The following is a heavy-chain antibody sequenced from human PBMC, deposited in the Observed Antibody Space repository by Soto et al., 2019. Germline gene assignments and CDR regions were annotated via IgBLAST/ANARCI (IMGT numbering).Heavy chain of an antibody. J-gene: IGHJ4*02. D-gene: IGHD2-15*01. CDR1: GFTFSTYA. V-gene: IGHV3-23*01. CDR3: AKRRGAGGHFDY. Sequence: EVELLESGGGLVQPEGSLRLSCAASGFTFSTYAIDWVRQAPGKGLEWVSVVSSGGGTHYADSVKGRFTVSRDNSKNTLSLQMNSLRADDTAVYYCAKRRGAGGHFDYWGQGALVTVSS. CDR2: VSSGGGT.